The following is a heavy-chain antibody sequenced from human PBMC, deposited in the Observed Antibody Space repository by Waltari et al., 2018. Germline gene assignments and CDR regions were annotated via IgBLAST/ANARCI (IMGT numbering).Heavy chain of an antibody. J-gene: IGHJ4*02. CDR3: ARGRSGRHFDY. Sequence: QVQLVQSGAEVKKPGASVKVSCKASGYTFTGYYMHWVRQAPGQGLEWMGRINPNSGGTNYAQKCQGRVTMTRDTSISTAYMELSRLRSDDTAVYYCARGRSGRHFDYWGQGTLVTVSS. CDR1: GYTFTGYY. V-gene: IGHV1-2*06. D-gene: IGHD3-10*01. CDR2: INPNSGGT.